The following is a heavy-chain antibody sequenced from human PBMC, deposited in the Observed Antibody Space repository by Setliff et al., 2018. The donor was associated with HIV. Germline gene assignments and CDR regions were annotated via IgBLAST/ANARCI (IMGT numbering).Heavy chain of an antibody. CDR3: AKDGISGGAYPPYYFDY. CDR1: GFTFDDYA. V-gene: IGHV3-23*01. D-gene: IGHD2-15*01. CDR2: ISGSGAST. Sequence: GGSLRLSCAASGFTFDDYAMSWVRQVPGKGLEWVSVISGSGASTFYADSVKGRFTIARDNSKNTLYLQMNGLRVEDTAVYYCAKDGISGGAYPPYYFDYWGHGTLVTVSS. J-gene: IGHJ4*01.